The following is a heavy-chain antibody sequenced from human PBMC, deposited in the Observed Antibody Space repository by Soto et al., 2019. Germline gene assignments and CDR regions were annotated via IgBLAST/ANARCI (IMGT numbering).Heavy chain of an antibody. CDR1: GGSFTGYY. Sequence: PSETLSLTCAVYGGSFTGYYWTWIRQPPGKGPEWIGEIDHVGGSNYNPSLKSRVTISVDTSKNQFSLSLTSVTAADTAVYSCARGRGGNSVDYWGQGTLVTVSS. CDR2: IDHVGGS. D-gene: IGHD1-1*01. CDR3: ARGRGGNSVDY. V-gene: IGHV4-34*01. J-gene: IGHJ4*02.